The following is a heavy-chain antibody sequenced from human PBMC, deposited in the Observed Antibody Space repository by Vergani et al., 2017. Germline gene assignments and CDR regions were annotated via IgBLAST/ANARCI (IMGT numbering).Heavy chain of an antibody. Sequence: EVQLVESGGGLVKPGGSLRLSCAASGFTFSSYSMNWVRQAPGKGLEWVSSISRSSSYIYYADSVKGRFTISRDNAKNSLYLQMTSLRAEDTAVYYCARASIAVAGRVFCDYWGQGTLVTVSS. V-gene: IGHV3-21*01. CDR3: ARASIAVAGRVFCDY. CDR1: GFTFSSYS. D-gene: IGHD6-19*01. J-gene: IGHJ4*02. CDR2: ISRSSSYI.